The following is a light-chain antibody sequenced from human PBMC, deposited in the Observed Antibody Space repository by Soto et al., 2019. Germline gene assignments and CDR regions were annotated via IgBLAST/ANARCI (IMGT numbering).Light chain of an antibody. J-gene: IGLJ3*02. CDR3: AACDDSLSGVV. V-gene: IGLV1-47*01. Sequence: QSVLTQPPSASGTPGQRVTISCSGSSSNIGSNYVYWYQQLPGTAPKLLIYRNNQRPSGVPDRFSGAKSGTSASLANSGLRSEDEADYYCAACDDSLSGVVFSGGTKLTV. CDR1: SSNIGSNY. CDR2: RNN.